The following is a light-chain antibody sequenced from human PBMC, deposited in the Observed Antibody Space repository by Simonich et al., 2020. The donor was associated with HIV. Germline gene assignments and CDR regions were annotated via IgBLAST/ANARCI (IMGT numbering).Light chain of an antibody. CDR2: LGS. J-gene: IGKJ3*01. V-gene: IGKV2-28*01. CDR3: MQALQTPFT. Sequence: DIVMTQSPLSLPVTPGEPASISCRSSQSLLSNNGFNYLDWYLQKPGESPQLLIYLGSNRASGVPDRFSGSGSGTDFTLKISRVEAEDVGVYYCMQALQTPFTFGPGTKVDIK. CDR1: QSLLSNNGFNY.